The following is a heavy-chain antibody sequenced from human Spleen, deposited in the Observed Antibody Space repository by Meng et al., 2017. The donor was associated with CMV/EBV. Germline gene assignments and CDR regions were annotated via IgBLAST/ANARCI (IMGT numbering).Heavy chain of an antibody. D-gene: IGHD3-22*01. Sequence: GESLKISCAASGFTFSSYWMHWVRQAPGKGLVWVSRINSDGSSTSYADSVKGRFTISRDSSKNTLYLQMNSLRAEDTAVYYCARESALSGYPLDFWGQGTLVTVSS. CDR1: GFTFSSYW. J-gene: IGHJ4*02. CDR2: INSDGSST. V-gene: IGHV3-74*01. CDR3: ARESALSGYPLDF.